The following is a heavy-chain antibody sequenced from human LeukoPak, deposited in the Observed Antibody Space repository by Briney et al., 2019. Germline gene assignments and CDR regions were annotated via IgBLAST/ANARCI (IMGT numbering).Heavy chain of an antibody. Sequence: ASVKVSCKASGYTFTSYYMHWVRQAPGQGLEWMGIINPSGGSTSYAQKFQGRVTMTRDMSTSTVYMELSSLRSEDTAVYYCARGGGYGNVYYYYMDVWGKGTTVTVSS. V-gene: IGHV1-46*01. CDR1: GYTFTSYY. J-gene: IGHJ6*03. CDR3: ARGGGYGNVYYYYMDV. CDR2: INPSGGST. D-gene: IGHD5-12*01.